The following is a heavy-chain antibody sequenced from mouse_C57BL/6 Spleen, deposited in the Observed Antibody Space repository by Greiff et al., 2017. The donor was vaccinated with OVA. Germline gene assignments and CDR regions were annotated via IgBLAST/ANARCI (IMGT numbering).Heavy chain of an antibody. D-gene: IGHD3-2*02. CDR3: AKGSSGYVLDY. CDR1: GYAFSSSW. V-gene: IGHV1-82*01. J-gene: IGHJ2*01. CDR2: IYPGDGDT. Sequence: VKLMESGPELVKPGASVKISCKASGYAFSSSWMNWVKQRPGKGLEWIGRIYPGDGDTNYNGKFKGKATLTADKSSSTAYMQLSSLTSEDSAVYFCAKGSSGYVLDYWGQGTTLTVSS.